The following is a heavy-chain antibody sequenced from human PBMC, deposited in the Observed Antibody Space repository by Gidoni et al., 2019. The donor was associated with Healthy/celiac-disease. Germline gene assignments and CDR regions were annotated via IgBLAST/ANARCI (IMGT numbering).Heavy chain of an antibody. Sequence: QVQLQQWGAGLLKPSETLTLTCAVYGGSFSGYYWSWIRQPPGKGLEWIGEINHSGSTNYNPSLKSRVTISVDTSKNQFSLKLSSVTAADTAVYYCARDQLRSYYDFWQTVWRGGMDVWGQGTTVTVSS. CDR3: ARDQLRSYYDFWQTVWRGGMDV. D-gene: IGHD3-3*01. V-gene: IGHV4-34*01. CDR2: INHSGST. J-gene: IGHJ6*02. CDR1: GGSFSGYY.